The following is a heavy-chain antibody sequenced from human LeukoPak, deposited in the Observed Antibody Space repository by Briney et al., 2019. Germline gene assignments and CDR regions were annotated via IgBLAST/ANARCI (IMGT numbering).Heavy chain of an antibody. Sequence: SETLSLTCTVSGGSISSYYWSWIRQPAGKGLEWIGRIYTSGSTNYNPSLKSRVTMSVDTSKNQFSLKLSSVTAADTAVYYCARDQQLVRGGNWFDPWGQGTLVTVSS. CDR2: IYTSGST. J-gene: IGHJ5*02. CDR1: GGSISSYY. D-gene: IGHD6-6*01. CDR3: ARDQQLVRGGNWFDP. V-gene: IGHV4-4*07.